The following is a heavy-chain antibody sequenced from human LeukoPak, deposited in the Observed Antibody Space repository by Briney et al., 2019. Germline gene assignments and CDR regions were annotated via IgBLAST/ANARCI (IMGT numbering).Heavy chain of an antibody. CDR1: GGSISSYY. Sequence: SETLSLTCTVSGGSISSYYWSWIRQPPGKGLEWIGYIYYSGSTNYNPSLKSRVTISVDTSKNQFSLKLSSVTAADTAVYYCARFIAAAGYYYYYGMDAWGQGTTVTVSS. CDR2: IYYSGST. CDR3: ARFIAAAGYYYYYGMDA. V-gene: IGHV4-59*01. D-gene: IGHD6-13*01. J-gene: IGHJ6*02.